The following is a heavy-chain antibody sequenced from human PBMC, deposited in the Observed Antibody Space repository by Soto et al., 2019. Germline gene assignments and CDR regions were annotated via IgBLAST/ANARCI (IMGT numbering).Heavy chain of an antibody. Sequence: EVQLLESGGGGVQPGGSLRLSCAASGFIFSDYAMTWGRQTPGQGLEWVSAITSSGSSTYFADSLKGRITISRENSKNTLALQMDSLRVEDTAIYYCAKGVEGYVVSSFDSWGQGALVTVSS. D-gene: IGHD5-12*01. J-gene: IGHJ4*02. CDR3: AKGVEGYVVSSFDS. CDR2: ITSSGSST. V-gene: IGHV3-23*01. CDR1: GFIFSDYA.